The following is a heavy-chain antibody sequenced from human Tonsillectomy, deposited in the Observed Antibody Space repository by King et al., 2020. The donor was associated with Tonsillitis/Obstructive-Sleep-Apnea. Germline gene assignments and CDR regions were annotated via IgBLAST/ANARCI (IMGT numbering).Heavy chain of an antibody. CDR2: IYYSGST. V-gene: IGHV4-31*01. CDR1: GGSISSGGYY. Sequence: VQLQESGPGLVKPSQTLSLTRTVSGGSISSGGYYWSWIRQHPGKGLEWIGYIYYSGSTYYNPSLKSLVTISVDTSKNQFSLELSSVTAADTAVYYCAGGYCSSTSCLYAFDIWGQGTMVTVSS. D-gene: IGHD2-2*01. J-gene: IGHJ3*02. CDR3: AGGYCSSTSCLYAFDI.